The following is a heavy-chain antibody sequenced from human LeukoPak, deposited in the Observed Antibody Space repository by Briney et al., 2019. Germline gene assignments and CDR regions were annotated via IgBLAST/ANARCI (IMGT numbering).Heavy chain of an antibody. Sequence: GASVKVSCRASGFSFTAYNIHWVRQAPGQGLEWMGWISPNSGATKYAQNFQGWVTMTRDTSISTAYLELGRLRSDDTAIYYCARARQLTFGELNEHFDYWGQGTLVTVSS. V-gene: IGHV1-2*04. CDR1: GFSFTAYN. D-gene: IGHD3-10*01. CDR3: ARARQLTFGELNEHFDY. J-gene: IGHJ4*02. CDR2: ISPNSGAT.